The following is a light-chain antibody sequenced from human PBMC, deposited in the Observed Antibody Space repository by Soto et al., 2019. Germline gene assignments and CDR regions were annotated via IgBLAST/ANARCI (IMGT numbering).Light chain of an antibody. J-gene: IGKJ1*01. Sequence: EIVLTQSPGTLSLSPGERPTLSCRVSQSVSSSYLAWYQQKPGQAPRLLIYGASSRATGIPDRFSGSGSGTDFSLTISRLEPEDFAVYYCQQYGNSPETFGQGTKVDIK. CDR3: QQYGNSPET. CDR2: GAS. V-gene: IGKV3-20*01. CDR1: QSVSSSY.